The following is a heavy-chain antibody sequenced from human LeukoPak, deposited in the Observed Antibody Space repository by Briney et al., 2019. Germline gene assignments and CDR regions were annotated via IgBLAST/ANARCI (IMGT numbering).Heavy chain of an antibody. J-gene: IGHJ4*02. CDR1: GDSITSHH. V-gene: IGHV4-59*08. CDR3: AGHHPRNTVDF. D-gene: IGHD2/OR15-2a*01. Sequence: PSETLSLTCTVSGDSITSHHWNWLRQAPGKKMEWIGYIHYGGGTNGNPSLKSRVTMSIDMSKNQVFLNLSSVTAADTAVYYCAGHHPRNTVDFWGQGTLVTVSS. CDR2: IHYGGGT.